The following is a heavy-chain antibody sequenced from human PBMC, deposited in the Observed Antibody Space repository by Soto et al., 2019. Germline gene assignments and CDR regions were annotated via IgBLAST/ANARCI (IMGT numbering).Heavy chain of an antibody. CDR3: AKLGGGYIFGPYLDF. J-gene: IGHJ4*02. CDR2: INTGNGNT. CDR1: GYTFTLYT. Sequence: QVQIVQSGAAVKKPGASVKVSCKTSGYTFTLYTIHWVRQAPGQRLEWMGWINTGNGNTKYSQRFQGRVTMSRETSASTAYMELSSLTSEDTAVYYCAKLGGGYIFGPYLDFWGQGTLVTVSS. D-gene: IGHD5-18*01. V-gene: IGHV1-3*04.